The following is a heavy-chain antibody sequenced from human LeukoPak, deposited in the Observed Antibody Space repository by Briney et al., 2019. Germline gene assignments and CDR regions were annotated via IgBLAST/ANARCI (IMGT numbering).Heavy chain of an antibody. V-gene: IGHV3-7*01. CDR2: IKQDGSET. J-gene: IGHJ4*02. Sequence: GGSLRLSCAASRFTLCNYWMSCVRQAPGKGLEWVANIKQDGSETYYVDPVKGRFTISTANAKNSLSLQMNRLRAADPAGYTRARQGGSACLDYWGQGTLVTVS. CDR3: ARQGGSACLDY. D-gene: IGHD6-19*01. CDR1: RFTLCNYW.